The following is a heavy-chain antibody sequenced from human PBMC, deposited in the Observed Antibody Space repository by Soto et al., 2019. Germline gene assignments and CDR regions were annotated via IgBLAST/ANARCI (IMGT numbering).Heavy chain of an antibody. V-gene: IGHV4-61*01. D-gene: IGHD2-15*01. J-gene: IGHJ4*02. CDR2: GYFPGST. Sequence: PSETLSLTCTVSGGSVGTGLYYWSWIRQPPGKGLEWIVKGYFPGSTSYDPSLKIHVTMSVDRYTAKCFLKLASGTAAVAAVDYCASYCNIPDCCHLYSFDSWGLGTVVTVSS. CDR1: GGSVGTGLYY. CDR3: ASYCNIPDCCHLYSFDS.